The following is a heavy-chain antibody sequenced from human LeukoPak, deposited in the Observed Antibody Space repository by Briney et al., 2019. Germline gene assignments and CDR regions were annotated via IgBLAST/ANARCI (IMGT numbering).Heavy chain of an antibody. Sequence: PSETLSLTCAVSGVSISNSYWWSWVRQPPGKGLEWIGEIYHSGSTNYNPSLKSRVTMSVDKSENQFSLNLRSVTAADTAVYFCARAIAVAGSPGDWGQGTLVTVSS. CDR1: GVSISNSYW. D-gene: IGHD6-19*01. V-gene: IGHV4-4*02. CDR3: ARAIAVAGSPGD. CDR2: IYHSGST. J-gene: IGHJ4*02.